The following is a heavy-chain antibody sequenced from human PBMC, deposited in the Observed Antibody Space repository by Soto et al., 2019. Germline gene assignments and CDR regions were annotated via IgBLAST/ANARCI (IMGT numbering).Heavy chain of an antibody. CDR3: AREGLMSERAAAGFEY. Sequence: QVQLVESGGGVVQPGRSLRLSCAASGFTFSSYGMHWVRQAPGKGLEWVAVIWYDGSNKYYADSVKGRFTISRDNSKNTLYLQMNSLRAEETAVYYCAREGLMSERAAAGFEYWGQGTLVTVSS. D-gene: IGHD6-13*01. CDR2: IWYDGSNK. V-gene: IGHV3-33*01. CDR1: GFTFSSYG. J-gene: IGHJ4*02.